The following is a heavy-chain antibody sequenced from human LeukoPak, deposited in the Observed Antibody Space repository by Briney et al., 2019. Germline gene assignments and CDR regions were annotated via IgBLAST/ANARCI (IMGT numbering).Heavy chain of an antibody. CDR2: ISGSGGST. V-gene: IGHV3-23*01. D-gene: IGHD4-17*01. CDR1: GFTFSSYA. Sequence: QPGGSLRLSCAASGFTFSSYAMSWVRQAPGKGLEWVSAISGSGGSTYYADSVKGRFTISRDNSKNTLYLQMNSLRAEDTAVYYCPKSPFRATTPFYWGQGTLVTVSS. J-gene: IGHJ4*02. CDR3: PKSPFRATTPFY.